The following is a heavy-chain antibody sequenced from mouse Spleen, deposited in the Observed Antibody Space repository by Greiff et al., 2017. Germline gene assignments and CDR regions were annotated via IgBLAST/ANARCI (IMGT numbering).Heavy chain of an antibody. J-gene: IGHJ2*01. CDR1: GYTFTSYW. CDR3: ARTFFYYYFDY. D-gene: IGHD1-1*01. V-gene: IGHV1-7*01. CDR2: INPSTGYT. Sequence: QVQLQQSGAELAKPGASVKMSCKASGYTFTSYWMHWVKQRPGQGLEWIGYINPSTGYTEYNQKFKDKATLTADKSSSTAYMQLSSLTSEDSAVYYCARTFFYYYFDYWGQGTTLTVSS.